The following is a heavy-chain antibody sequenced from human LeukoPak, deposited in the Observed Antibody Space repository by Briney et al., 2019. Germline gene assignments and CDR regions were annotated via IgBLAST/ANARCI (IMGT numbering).Heavy chain of an antibody. Sequence: GGSLRLSCAASGFTFSSYAMNWVRQAPGKGLEWVSYISSSSSTIYYADSVKGRFTISRDNAKNSLYLQMNSLRAEDTAVYYCARDRKWFGEKGFGMDVWGQGTTVTVSS. J-gene: IGHJ6*02. V-gene: IGHV3-48*04. CDR2: ISSSSSTI. D-gene: IGHD3-10*01. CDR1: GFTFSSYA. CDR3: ARDRKWFGEKGFGMDV.